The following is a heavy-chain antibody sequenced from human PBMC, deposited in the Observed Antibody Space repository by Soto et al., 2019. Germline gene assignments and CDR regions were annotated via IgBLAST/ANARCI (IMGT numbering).Heavy chain of an antibody. D-gene: IGHD6-13*01. CDR1: GGSVSGGTYC. CDR3: ARATGIVASGTGLNF. J-gene: IGHJ4*02. V-gene: IGHV4-61*01. CDR2: IYYTGST. Sequence: SETLSLTCTVSGGSVSGGTYCWTWIRQPPGKGLEWIGYIYYTGSTNYNPSLKSRVAISVDTSKNQFSLKLSSVTAADTAIYYCARATGIVASGTGLNFWGQGALVTVSS.